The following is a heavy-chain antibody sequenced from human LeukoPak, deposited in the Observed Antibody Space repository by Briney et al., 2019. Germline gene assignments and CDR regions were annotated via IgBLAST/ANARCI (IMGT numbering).Heavy chain of an antibody. CDR1: GFTFGSYA. J-gene: IGHJ4*02. D-gene: IGHD6-19*01. CDR3: AKTTAGHSSGRDPGWPVDY. Sequence: GGSLRLSCAASGFTFGSYAMTWVRQAPGKGLGWVSHISGSGGSTYHADSVKGRFTISRDNSKNTAYLQMNSLRAEDTAVYYCAKTTAGHSSGRDPGWPVDYWGQGTLVTVSS. V-gene: IGHV3-23*01. CDR2: ISGSGGST.